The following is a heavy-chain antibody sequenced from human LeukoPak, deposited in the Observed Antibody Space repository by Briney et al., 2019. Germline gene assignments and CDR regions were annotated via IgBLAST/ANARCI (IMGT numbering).Heavy chain of an antibody. J-gene: IGHJ4*02. V-gene: IGHV4-38-2*02. CDR3: ARRRRLGPSLDC. D-gene: IGHD1-26*01. CDR2: IYHSGST. Sequence: SETLSLTCTVSGYSISSGYYWGWIRQPPGKGLEWIGSIYHSGSTYYNPSLKSRVTISVDTSKTVLSLKLTSVTAADTAVYFCARRRRLGPSLDCWGQGTLVAVSS. CDR1: GYSISSGYY.